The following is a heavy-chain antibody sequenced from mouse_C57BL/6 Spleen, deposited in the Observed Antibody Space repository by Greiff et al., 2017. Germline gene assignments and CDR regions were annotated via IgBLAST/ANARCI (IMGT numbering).Heavy chain of an antibody. CDR1: GYTFTTYP. V-gene: IGHV1-47*01. CDR2: FYPYNGDT. J-gene: IGHJ1*03. D-gene: IGHD1-1*01. CDR3: ARGYYGSSYGDFDG. Sequence: VKLLESGAELVKPGASVKMSCKASGYTFTTYPIEWVKQNHGKSLEWIGNFYPYNGDTKYNEKFKGKATLTVEKSSSTAYLELSRLTSDDSAVYYCARGYYGSSYGDFDGWGTGTTVTASS.